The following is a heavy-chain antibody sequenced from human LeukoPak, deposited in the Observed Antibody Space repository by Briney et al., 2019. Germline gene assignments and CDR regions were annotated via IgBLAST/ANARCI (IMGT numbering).Heavy chain of an antibody. J-gene: IGHJ5*02. Sequence: SETLSLTCAVYGESFSGHYWSWIRQAPGKGLEWIGEVNHSGSTNYNPSLKSRVTISADTSKNQFSLKVSSVTAADTAIYYCARDQQYHRPAGWFDPWGQGTLVTVSS. V-gene: IGHV4-34*01. CDR2: VNHSGST. D-gene: IGHD1-14*01. CDR3: ARDQQYHRPAGWFDP. CDR1: GESFSGHY.